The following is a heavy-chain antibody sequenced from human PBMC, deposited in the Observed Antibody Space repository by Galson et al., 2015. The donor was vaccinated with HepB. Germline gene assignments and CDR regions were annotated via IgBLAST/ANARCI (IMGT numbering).Heavy chain of an antibody. J-gene: IGHJ4*02. CDR1: GGSISDYY. Sequence: ETLSLTCTVSGGSISDYYWNWVRQPPGKGLEWIGSMFYLGSTNYNPSLKSRVAISLDTSTNHFSLRLSSVTAADTAVYYCTRSHGGYWGQGTLVTVSP. V-gene: IGHV4-59*08. CDR3: TRSHGGY. D-gene: IGHD4-23*01. CDR2: MFYLGST.